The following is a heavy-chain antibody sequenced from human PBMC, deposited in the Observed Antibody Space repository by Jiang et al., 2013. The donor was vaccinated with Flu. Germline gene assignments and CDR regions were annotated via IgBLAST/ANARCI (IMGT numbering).Heavy chain of an antibody. CDR3: ARDLCQYSSPFCYYYYYYGMDV. Sequence: VQLVESGGGVVQPGRSLRLSCAASGFTFSSYGMHWVRQAPGKGLEWVAVISYDGSNKYYVDSVKGRFTISRDNSKNTLFLQMNSLRAEDTAVYFCARDLCQYSSPFCYYYYYYGMDVWGQGTTVTVSS. CDR2: ISYDGSNK. J-gene: IGHJ6*02. V-gene: IGHV3-33*05. CDR1: GFTFSSYG. D-gene: IGHD6-13*01.